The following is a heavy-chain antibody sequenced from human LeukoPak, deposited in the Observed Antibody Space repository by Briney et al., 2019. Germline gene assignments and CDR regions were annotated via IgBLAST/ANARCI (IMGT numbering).Heavy chain of an antibody. D-gene: IGHD3-3*01. Sequence: SVKVSCKASGGTFSSYAISWVRQAPGQGLERMGGIIPIFGTANYAQKFQGRVTITADESTSTAYMELSSLRSEDTAVYYCARGPDFWSGYVGFVDVWGQGTTVTVSS. V-gene: IGHV1-69*13. CDR1: GGTFSSYA. CDR3: ARGPDFWSGYVGFVDV. CDR2: IIPIFGTA. J-gene: IGHJ6*02.